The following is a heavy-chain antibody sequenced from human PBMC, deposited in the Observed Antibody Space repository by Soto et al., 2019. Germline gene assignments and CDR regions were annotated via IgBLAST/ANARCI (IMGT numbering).Heavy chain of an antibody. J-gene: IGHJ5*02. V-gene: IGHV4-30-4*01. D-gene: IGHD2-8*01. Sequence: QVQLQESGPGLVKPSQTLSLTCTVSGGSISSGDYYWSWIRQPPGKGLEWIGYIYDSGSTYYISSLKSRVNITLDTSKNQFSLKLTSVTAAVTAVYYCARDNGVGPWGQGTLVTVSS. CDR1: GGSISSGDYY. CDR2: IYDSGST. CDR3: ARDNGVGP.